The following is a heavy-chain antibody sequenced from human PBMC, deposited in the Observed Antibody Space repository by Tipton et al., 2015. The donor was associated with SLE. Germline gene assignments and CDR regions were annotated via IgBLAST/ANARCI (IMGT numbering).Heavy chain of an antibody. V-gene: IGHV4-59*11. Sequence: TLSLTCSVSGDSISGRYWSWIRQPPGKGLEWIGNIYYSGSAFYNPSLKSRVTMSVDTSKNQFFMRLSSATAADTAVYYCAREVITITDSDAFDIWGQGTMVTVSS. CDR1: GDSISGRY. J-gene: IGHJ3*02. CDR3: AREVITITDSDAFDI. D-gene: IGHD2-21*01. CDR2: IYYSGSA.